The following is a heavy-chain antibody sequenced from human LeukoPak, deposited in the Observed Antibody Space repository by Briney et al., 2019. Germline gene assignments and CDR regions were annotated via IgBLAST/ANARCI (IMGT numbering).Heavy chain of an antibody. J-gene: IGHJ4*02. V-gene: IGHV3-48*02. CDR2: ISSSSSTI. Sequence: GGSLRLSCAASGSTFSSYSMNWVRQAPGKGLEWVSYISSSSSTIYYADSVKGRFTISRDNAKNSLYLRMNSLRDEDTAVYYCARDIVGATNEPDYWGQGTLVTVSS. CDR1: GSTFSSYS. D-gene: IGHD1-26*01. CDR3: ARDIVGATNEPDY.